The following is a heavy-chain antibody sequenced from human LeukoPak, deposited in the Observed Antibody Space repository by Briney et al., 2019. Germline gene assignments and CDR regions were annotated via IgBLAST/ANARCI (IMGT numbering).Heavy chain of an antibody. D-gene: IGHD4-11*01. Sequence: GASVKVSCKASGGTFSSYAISWVRQAPGQGLEWLGGIIPIFGTANYAQKFQGRVTITADESTSTAYMELSSLRSEDTAVYYCARSMTTVTTRFDYWGQGTLVTVSS. CDR2: IIPIFGTA. CDR1: GGTFSSYA. J-gene: IGHJ4*02. V-gene: IGHV1-69*13. CDR3: ARSMTTVTTRFDY.